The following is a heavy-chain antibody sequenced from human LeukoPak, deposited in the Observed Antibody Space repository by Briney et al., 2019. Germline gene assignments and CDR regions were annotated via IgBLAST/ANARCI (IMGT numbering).Heavy chain of an antibody. CDR1: GFTVSSNY. CDR3: AREAAAAHSDY. D-gene: IGHD6-13*01. Sequence: GGSLRLSCAASGFTVSSNYMNWVRQAPGKGLEWVSVIYTGGTTYYADSVKGRFTISRDNSKNTLFLQMNSLRAEDTAVYYCAREAAAAHSDYWGQGTLVIVSS. J-gene: IGHJ4*02. CDR2: IYTGGTT. V-gene: IGHV3-66*01.